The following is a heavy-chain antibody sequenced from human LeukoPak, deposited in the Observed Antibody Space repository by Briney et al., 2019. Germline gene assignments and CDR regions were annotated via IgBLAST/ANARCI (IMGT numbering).Heavy chain of an antibody. V-gene: IGHV3-23*01. Sequence: GGSLRLSCAASGFTFSFYAMSWVRQAPGKGLEWVSTISGSGSDTSYADSVRGRFTISRGNPKNTLYLQMTNLRDEDTALYFCAKGQGFSSTWYADHWGQGTLVTVSS. D-gene: IGHD6-13*01. CDR3: AKGQGFSSTWYADH. CDR2: ISGSGSDT. CDR1: GFTFSFYA. J-gene: IGHJ5*02.